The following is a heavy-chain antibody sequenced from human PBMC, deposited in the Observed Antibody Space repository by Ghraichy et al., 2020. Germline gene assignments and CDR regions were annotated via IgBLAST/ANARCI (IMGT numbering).Heavy chain of an antibody. CDR3: AKDQDTGWSFAD. Sequence: GGSLRLSCAASGFTFTSYWMYWVRQAPGKGPEWVTNIKEDGSKMYYVDSGKGRFTVSRDKAKKTLYLQMNSLRVEETAVYYCAKDQDTGWSFADWGQGTLVTVSS. CDR2: IKEDGSKM. CDR1: GFTFTSYW. J-gene: IGHJ4*02. V-gene: IGHV3-7*01. D-gene: IGHD1-26*01.